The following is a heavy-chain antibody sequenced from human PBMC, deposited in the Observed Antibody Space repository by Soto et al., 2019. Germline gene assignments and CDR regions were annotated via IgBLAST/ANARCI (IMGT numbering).Heavy chain of an antibody. CDR2: ISDSDGRT. V-gene: IGHV3-23*01. Sequence: EGQILESGGGLVQPGGSLRLSCVASGFTFSTSAMNWVRQAPGKGPEWVSIISDSDGRTYYADSVKGRFTISRDNSRNTLFLDMNSLRAEDTAVYYCAKSLNINWKNWFDLWVQGTLVTVSA. CDR3: AKSLNINWKNWFDL. CDR1: GFTFSTSA. J-gene: IGHJ5*02. D-gene: IGHD1-1*01.